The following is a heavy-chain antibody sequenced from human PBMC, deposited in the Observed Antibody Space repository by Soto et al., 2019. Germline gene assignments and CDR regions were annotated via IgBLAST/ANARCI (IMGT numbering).Heavy chain of an antibody. Sequence: QVQLVESGGGVVQPGRSLRLSCAASGFTFSSYGMHWVRQAPGKGLEWVALMSYDGSNKYYADSVKGRFTISRDNSKNTLYLQMNSLRAEDTAVYYCAKERPYSSCWYEGGDFDYWGQGTLVTVSS. CDR2: MSYDGSNK. D-gene: IGHD6-13*01. CDR1: GFTFSSYG. CDR3: AKERPYSSCWYEGGDFDY. V-gene: IGHV3-30*18. J-gene: IGHJ4*02.